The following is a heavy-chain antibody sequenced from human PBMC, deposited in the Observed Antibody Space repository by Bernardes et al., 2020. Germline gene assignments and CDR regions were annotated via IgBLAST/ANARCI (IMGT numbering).Heavy chain of an antibody. V-gene: IGHV3-74*01. D-gene: IGHD3-3*01. CDR3: ATPLHYDFWSGATFDY. J-gene: IGHJ4*02. CDR2: INSDGSST. CDR1: GFTFSSYW. Sequence: GGSLRLSCAASGFTFSSYWMHWVRQAPGKGLVWVSRINSDGSSTSYADSVKGRFTISRDNAKNTLYLQMNSLRAEDTAVYYCATPLHYDFWSGATFDYWGQGTLVTVSS.